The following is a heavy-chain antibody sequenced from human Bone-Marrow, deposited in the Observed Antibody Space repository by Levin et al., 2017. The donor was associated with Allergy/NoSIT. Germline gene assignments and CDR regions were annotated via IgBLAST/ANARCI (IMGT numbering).Heavy chain of an antibody. CDR1: GYTFTGHH. J-gene: IGHJ3*02. CDR3: ARDRYYYDTTGYAGAFDI. D-gene: IGHD3-22*01. V-gene: IGHV1-2*02. Sequence: GASVKVSCKASGYTFTGHHMHWVRQAPGQGLEWMGWINPKTGGTHYAQKFQGGVTMTRDTSINTVYMELSWLTTDSTAVYYCARDRYYYDTTGYAGAFDIWGQGTMVTVAS. CDR2: INPKTGGT.